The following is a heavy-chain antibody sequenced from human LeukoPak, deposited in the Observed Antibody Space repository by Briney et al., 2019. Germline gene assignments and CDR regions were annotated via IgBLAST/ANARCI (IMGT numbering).Heavy chain of an antibody. V-gene: IGHV3-11*06. CDR3: ARVRDYDILTGYNDAFDI. Sequence: GGSLRLSCAASGFTFSDYYMSWIRQAPGKGLEWVSYISSSSSYTNYADSVKGRFTISRDNAKNSLYLQMNSLRAEDTAVYYYARVRDYDILTGYNDAFDIWGQGTMVTVSS. D-gene: IGHD3-9*01. J-gene: IGHJ3*02. CDR2: ISSSSSYT. CDR1: GFTFSDYY.